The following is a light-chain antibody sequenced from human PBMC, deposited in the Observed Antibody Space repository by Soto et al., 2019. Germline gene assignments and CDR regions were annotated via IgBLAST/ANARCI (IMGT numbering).Light chain of an antibody. CDR2: DAS. Sequence: DIQMTQSPSTLSASVGDRFTITCRASQSISSSLAWYQQRPGKAPKLLIYDASSLESGVPSRFSGSGSGTEFTLTISSLQPDDFATYYCQQYNSYWTFGQGTKVDIK. V-gene: IGKV1-5*01. CDR3: QQYNSYWT. CDR1: QSISSS. J-gene: IGKJ1*01.